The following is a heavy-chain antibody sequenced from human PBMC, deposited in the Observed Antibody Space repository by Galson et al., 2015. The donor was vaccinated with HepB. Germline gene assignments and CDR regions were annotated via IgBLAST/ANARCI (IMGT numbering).Heavy chain of an antibody. CDR1: GYTLTTYG. CDR3: ARGPWFGELTKNLVSQH. D-gene: IGHD3-10*01. CDR2: INPYNGGI. Sequence: SVKVSCKASGYTLTTYGISWVRQAPGQGLEWVGWINPYNGGINYAQKFQGRVTMTTDTSTSTAYMELRSLRSDDTAVYYCARGPWFGELTKNLVSQHWGQGTLVTVSS. V-gene: IGHV1-18*04. J-gene: IGHJ1*01.